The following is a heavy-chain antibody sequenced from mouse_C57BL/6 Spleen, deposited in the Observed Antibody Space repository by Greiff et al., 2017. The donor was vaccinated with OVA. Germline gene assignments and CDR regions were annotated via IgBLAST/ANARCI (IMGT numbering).Heavy chain of an antibody. Sequence: QVQLQQPGAELVRPGSSVKLSCKASGYTFTSYWMHWVKQRPIQGLEWIGNIDPSDSETHYNQKFKDKATLTVDKSSSTAYMQLSSLTSEDSAVDYCARGDYYGSSLFDYWGQGTTLTVSS. D-gene: IGHD1-1*01. J-gene: IGHJ2*01. CDR1: GYTFTSYW. CDR3: ARGDYYGSSLFDY. V-gene: IGHV1-52*01. CDR2: IDPSDSET.